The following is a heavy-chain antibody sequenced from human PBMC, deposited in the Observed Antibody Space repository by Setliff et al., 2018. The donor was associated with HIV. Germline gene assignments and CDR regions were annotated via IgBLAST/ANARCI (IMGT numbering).Heavy chain of an antibody. D-gene: IGHD1-1*01. CDR2: INPHSGGT. Sequence: ASVKVSCKASGYSFTAYYMHWVRQAPGQGLEWMGWINPHSGGTNYAQKFQGRTTMTRDTSINTAYMELTRLGSDDTAVYFCARETENDGFDYWGQGTLVTVSS. J-gene: IGHJ4*02. CDR3: ARETENDGFDY. CDR1: GYSFTAYY. V-gene: IGHV1-2*02.